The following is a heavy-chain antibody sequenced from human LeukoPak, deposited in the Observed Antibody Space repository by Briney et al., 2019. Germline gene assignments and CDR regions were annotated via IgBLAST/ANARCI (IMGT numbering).Heavy chain of an antibody. Sequence: GGSLRLAWAAAGFSVSSYWMGWVRQAPGKGRGWVANIKQDGSEKYYVDSVKGRFTISRDNAKNSLYLQMNSLRAEDTAVYYCARTTAALVGYWGQGTLVTVSS. CDR2: IKQDGSEK. V-gene: IGHV3-7*03. J-gene: IGHJ4*02. CDR3: ARTTAALVGY. CDR1: GFSVSSYW. D-gene: IGHD2-8*02.